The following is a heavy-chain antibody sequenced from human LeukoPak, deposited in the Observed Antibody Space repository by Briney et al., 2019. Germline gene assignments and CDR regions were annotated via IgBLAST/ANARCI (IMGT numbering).Heavy chain of an antibody. J-gene: IGHJ6*02. D-gene: IGHD5-18*01. CDR3: ARDQYSYGPRSYYYGMDV. V-gene: IGHV1-69*04. CDR1: GGTFSSYA. CDR2: IIPILGIA. Sequence: SVKVSCKASGGTFSSYAISWVRQAPGQGLEWMGRIIPILGIANYAQKFQGRVTITADKSTSTAYMELSSLRSEDTAVYYCARDQYSYGPRSYYYGMDVWGQGTTVTVSS.